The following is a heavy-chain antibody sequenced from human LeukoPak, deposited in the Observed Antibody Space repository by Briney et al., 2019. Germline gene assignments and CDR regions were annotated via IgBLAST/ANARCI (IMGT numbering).Heavy chain of an antibody. Sequence: PGGSLRLSCAASGFTFSSHSMKWGRQAPGEGLEWVSSISSSSSYIYYADSVKGRFTISRDNAKNTLYLQMNSLRAEDTAVYYCATLFITTGYWGQGTLVTVSS. CDR1: GFTFSSHS. CDR2: ISSSSSYI. D-gene: IGHD3-22*01. V-gene: IGHV3-21*01. J-gene: IGHJ4*02. CDR3: ATLFITTGY.